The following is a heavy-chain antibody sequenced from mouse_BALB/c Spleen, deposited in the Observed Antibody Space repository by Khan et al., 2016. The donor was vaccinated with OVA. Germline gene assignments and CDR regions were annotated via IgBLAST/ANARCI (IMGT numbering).Heavy chain of an antibody. J-gene: IGHJ2*01. V-gene: IGHV1-7*01. CDR1: GYTFSTYW. CDR3: ARDRIAY. Sequence: QVQLQQSGAELAKPGASVKMSCKASGYTFSTYWIHWVKQRPGQGLEWIGYINPSSGYTYYNQRFNDNATLTADKSSSTAYMQLSSLTSEDSAVYYCARDRIAYWGQGTTLTVSS. CDR2: INPSSGYT.